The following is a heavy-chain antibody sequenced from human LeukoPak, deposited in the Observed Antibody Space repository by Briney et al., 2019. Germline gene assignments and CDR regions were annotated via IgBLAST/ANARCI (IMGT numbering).Heavy chain of an antibody. CDR1: GGPISSYY. D-gene: IGHD3-10*01. CDR3: ARHSNYGSGSYYRHWFDP. CDR2: IYYSGST. V-gene: IGHV4-59*08. Sequence: SETLSLTCTVSGGPISSYYWSWIRQPPGKGLEWIGYIYYSGSTNYNPSLKSRVTISVDTSKNQFSLKLSSVTAADAAVYYCARHSNYGSGSYYRHWFDPWGQGTLVTVSS. J-gene: IGHJ5*02.